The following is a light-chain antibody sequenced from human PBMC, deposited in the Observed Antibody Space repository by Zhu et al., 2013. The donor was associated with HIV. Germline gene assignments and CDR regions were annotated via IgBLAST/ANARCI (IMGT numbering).Light chain of an antibody. J-gene: IGKJ4*01. CDR2: DAS. V-gene: IGKV3-20*01. CDR3: QQYGSSPLT. CDR1: QSLINS. Sequence: EIVLTQSPATLSLSPGERATLSCRASQSLINSLAWYQQKPGQAPRLLIYDASKRATGIPDRFSGSGFGTDFTLSINRLEPEDFAVYYCQQYGSSPLTFGGGTTVEIK.